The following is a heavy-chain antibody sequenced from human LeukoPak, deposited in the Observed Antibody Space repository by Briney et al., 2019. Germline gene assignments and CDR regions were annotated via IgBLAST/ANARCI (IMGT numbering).Heavy chain of an antibody. Sequence: SETLSLTCTVSGGSISSHYWSWIRQPPGKGLEWIAYINYIGSTIYHPSLQSRVTISGDTSRNQFSLKLSSVTAVDTAVYYCARGRGYGGNYLRSFDIWGQGTMVTVSS. V-gene: IGHV4-59*08. CDR3: ARGRGYGGNYLRSFDI. CDR1: GGSISSHY. D-gene: IGHD1-26*01. J-gene: IGHJ3*02. CDR2: INYIGST.